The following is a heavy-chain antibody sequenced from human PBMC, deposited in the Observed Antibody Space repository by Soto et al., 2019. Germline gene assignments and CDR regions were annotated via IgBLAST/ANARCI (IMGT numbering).Heavy chain of an antibody. J-gene: IGHJ4*02. CDR2: INHSGST. V-gene: IGHV4-34*01. CDR3: ARAARPARGYFDY. Sequence: QVQLQQWGAGLLKPSETLSLTCAVYGGSFSGYYWSLIRQPPGKGLEWIGEINHSGSTNYNPSLKSRVTISVDTSKNQFSLKLSSVTAADTAVYYCARAARPARGYFDYWGQGTLVTVSS. CDR1: GGSFSGYY. D-gene: IGHD6-6*01.